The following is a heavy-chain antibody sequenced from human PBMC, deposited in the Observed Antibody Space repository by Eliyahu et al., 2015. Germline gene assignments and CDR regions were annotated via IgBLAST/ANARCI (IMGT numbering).Heavy chain of an antibody. CDR2: ISGSSDTI. V-gene: IGHV3-48*02. CDR3: ARVSPDWYFDL. J-gene: IGHJ2*01. Sequence: EVQLVVSGGGLVQPGGSLRLSCPAAGFTYSPCNLNWVRQAPGKGLEWVSYISGSSDTIYYADSVKGRFTTSRDNAENSLYLRMTSLRDEDTAVYYCARVSPDWYFDLWGRGTLVTVSS. CDR1: GFTYSPCN.